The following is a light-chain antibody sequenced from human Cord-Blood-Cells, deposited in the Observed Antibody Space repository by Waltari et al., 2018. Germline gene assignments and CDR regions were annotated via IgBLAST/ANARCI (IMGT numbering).Light chain of an antibody. CDR2: GAS. V-gene: IGKV3-15*01. Sequence: EIVMTQSPATQSQSPGERATLSCRASQSVSTNLAGYQQKHGQAPRLLIYGASTRATGIPARFSGSGSGTEFTLTISSLQSEDFAVYYCQQYNNWPPWTFGQGTKVEIK. CDR3: QQYNNWPPWT. J-gene: IGKJ1*01. CDR1: QSVSTN.